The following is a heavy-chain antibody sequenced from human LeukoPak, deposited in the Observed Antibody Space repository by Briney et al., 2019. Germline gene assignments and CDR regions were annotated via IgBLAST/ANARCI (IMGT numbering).Heavy chain of an antibody. D-gene: IGHD3-22*01. V-gene: IGHV4-59*12. J-gene: IGHJ4*02. CDR1: GGSFSGYY. CDR3: ARAKDSSGYYDY. Sequence: SETLSLTCAVYGGSFSGYYWSWIRQPPGKGLEWIGYVYYSGSTNYNPSLKSRVTISVDKSKNQFSLKLSSVTAADTAVYYCARAKDSSGYYDYWGQGTLVTVSS. CDR2: VYYSGST.